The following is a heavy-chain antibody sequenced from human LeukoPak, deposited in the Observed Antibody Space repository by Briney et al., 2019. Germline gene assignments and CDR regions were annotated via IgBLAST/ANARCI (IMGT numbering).Heavy chain of an antibody. D-gene: IGHD4-17*01. Sequence: RPSETLSLTCALYGGSFSGYYWSWIRQPPGKGLEWIGYIYYSGSTNYNTSLKSRVTISVDTSKNQFSLKLSSVTAADTAVYYCARESDYVAFDIWGQGTMVTVSS. J-gene: IGHJ3*02. V-gene: IGHV4-59*01. CDR2: IYYSGST. CDR1: GGSFSGYY. CDR3: ARESDYVAFDI.